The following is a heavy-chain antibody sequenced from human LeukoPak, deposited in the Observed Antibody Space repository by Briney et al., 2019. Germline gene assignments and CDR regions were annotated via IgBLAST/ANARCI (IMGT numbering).Heavy chain of an antibody. CDR3: ARDHGPCCSSGWCFDY. CDR2: INPNSGGT. D-gene: IGHD6-19*01. CDR1: GYTFTGYY. Sequence: VASVKVSCKASGYTFTGYYMHWVRQAPGQGLEWMGWINPNSGGTNYAQKFQGWVTMTRDTSISTAYMELSRLRSDDTAVYYCARDHGPCCSSGWCFDYWGQGTLVTVSS. J-gene: IGHJ4*02. V-gene: IGHV1-2*04.